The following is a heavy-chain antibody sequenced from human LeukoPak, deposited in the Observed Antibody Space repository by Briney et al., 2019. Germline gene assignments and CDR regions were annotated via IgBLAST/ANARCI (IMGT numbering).Heavy chain of an antibody. J-gene: IGHJ4*02. CDR2: INHSGST. V-gene: IGHV4-34*01. CDR3: ARGGRWLQLPFDY. Sequence: SETLSLTCAVYGGSFSGYYWSWIRQPPGKGLEWIGEINHSGSTNYNPSLKSRVTISVDTSKNQFSLKLSSVTAADTAVYYCARGGRWLQLPFDYWGQGTLVTASS. CDR1: GGSFSGYY. D-gene: IGHD5-12*01.